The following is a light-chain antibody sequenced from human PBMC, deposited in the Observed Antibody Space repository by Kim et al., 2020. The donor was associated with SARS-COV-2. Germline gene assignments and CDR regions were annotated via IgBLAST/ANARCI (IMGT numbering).Light chain of an antibody. CDR3: QQYGSSPLT. V-gene: IGKV3-20*01. CDR2: DAS. CDR1: QSVSNSY. J-gene: IGKJ4*01. Sequence: APGERATLSRRASQSVSNSYLAWYQQKPGQAPRLLIYDASSRATGIPDRFSGSGSGTDFTFSISRLEPEDFAVYYCQQYGSSPLTFGGGTKVDIK.